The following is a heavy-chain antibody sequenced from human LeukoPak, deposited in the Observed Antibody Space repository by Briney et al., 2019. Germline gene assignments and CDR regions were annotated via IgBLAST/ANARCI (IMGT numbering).Heavy chain of an antibody. CDR1: GFTFDDYG. CDR3: ARSPTMVRGAQNWFDP. D-gene: IGHD3-10*01. J-gene: IGHJ5*02. CDR2: IDWNGGSA. V-gene: IGHV3-20*04. Sequence: GGSLRLSCAASGFTFDDYGMSWVRRAPGRGLEWVSGIDWNGGSAGCADSVRGRFTISRDNAKNSLYLQMNSLRAEDTALYYCARSPTMVRGAQNWFDPWGHGTLVTVSS.